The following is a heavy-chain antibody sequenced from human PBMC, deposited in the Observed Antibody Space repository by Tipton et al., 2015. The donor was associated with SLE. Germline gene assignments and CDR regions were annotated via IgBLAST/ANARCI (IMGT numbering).Heavy chain of an antibody. J-gene: IGHJ4*02. CDR2: ISINGGTT. CDR3: ATGVGANYGFDY. D-gene: IGHD4/OR15-4a*01. Sequence: SLRLSCAASGFTFSDYPMHWVRQAPGKGLEYVSDISINGGTTHYANSVTGRFTISRDNSKNTLYLQMGSLRVEDMAVYYCATGVGANYGFDYWGQGTLVTVSS. V-gene: IGHV3-64*01. CDR1: GFTFSDYP.